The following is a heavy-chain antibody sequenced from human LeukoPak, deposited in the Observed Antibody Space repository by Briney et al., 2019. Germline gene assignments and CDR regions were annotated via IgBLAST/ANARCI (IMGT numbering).Heavy chain of an antibody. CDR2: ISKDGNDK. CDR3: ARDMSVAGSIDF. Sequence: GGSLRLSCPASGFTFSNYAMHWVRQAPGKGLEWVAVISKDGNDKYYVDSVKGRFIISRDNSENTLYLQMSSLRTEDTAVYYCARDMSVAGSIDFWGPGTLVTVSS. CDR1: GFTFSNYA. J-gene: IGHJ4*02. V-gene: IGHV3-30*04. D-gene: IGHD6-19*01.